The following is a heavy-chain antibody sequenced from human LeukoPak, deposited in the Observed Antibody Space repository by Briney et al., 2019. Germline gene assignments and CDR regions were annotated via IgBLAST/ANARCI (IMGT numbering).Heavy chain of an antibody. CDR3: TRPRYTIKGAVNGWASFDL. J-gene: IGHJ3*01. CDR2: ISPYNGNT. Sequence: GASVKVSCEASGYTFTSYGISWVRQAPGQGLEWMGWISPYNGNTNYAQKLQGRVTMTTVTATSTAYMELRSLRSDDTAVYYCTRPRYTIKGAVNGWASFDLWGQGTEVTVSS. V-gene: IGHV1-18*01. CDR1: GYTFTSYG. D-gene: IGHD3-3*01.